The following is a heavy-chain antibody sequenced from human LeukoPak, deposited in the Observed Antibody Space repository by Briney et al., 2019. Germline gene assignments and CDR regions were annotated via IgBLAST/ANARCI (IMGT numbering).Heavy chain of an antibody. CDR3: ARGGSYYVSASAFDI. V-gene: IGHV4-59*01. CDR1: GGSTSSYY. Sequence: SETLSLTCTVSGGSTSSYYWSWIRQPPGKGLEWIGYIYYSGSTNYNPSLKSRVTISVDTSKNQFSLKLSSVTAADTAVYYCARGGSYYVSASAFDIWGQGTVVTVSS. D-gene: IGHD1-26*01. J-gene: IGHJ3*02. CDR2: IYYSGST.